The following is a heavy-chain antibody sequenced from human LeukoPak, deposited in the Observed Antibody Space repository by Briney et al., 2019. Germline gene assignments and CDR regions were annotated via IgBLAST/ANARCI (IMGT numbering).Heavy chain of an antibody. V-gene: IGHV3-53*01. J-gene: IGHJ4*02. D-gene: IGHD3-22*01. CDR2: IYSGGST. Sequence: GGSLRLSCAASGFTVSSNYMSWVRQAPGKGLEWVSVIYSGGSTYYADSVKGRVTISRDNSKNTLYLQMNSLRAEDTAVYYCAKKGYYDGSGYYMYYFDHWGQGTLVTVSS. CDR1: GFTVSSNY. CDR3: AKKGYYDGSGYYMYYFDH.